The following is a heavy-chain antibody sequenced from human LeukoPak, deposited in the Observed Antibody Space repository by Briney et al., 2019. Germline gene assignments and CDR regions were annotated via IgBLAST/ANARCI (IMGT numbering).Heavy chain of an antibody. CDR2: IYTSGST. V-gene: IGHV4-4*07. CDR3: ARGTVWFGEIYYYYMDV. CDR1: GGSISSYY. Sequence: SETPSLTCTVSGGSISSYYWSWIRQPAGKGLEGIGRIYTSGSTNYNPSLKSRVTMSVDTSKNQFSLKLSSVPAADTAVYYCARGTVWFGEIYYYYMDVWGKGTTVTVSS. J-gene: IGHJ6*03. D-gene: IGHD3-10*01.